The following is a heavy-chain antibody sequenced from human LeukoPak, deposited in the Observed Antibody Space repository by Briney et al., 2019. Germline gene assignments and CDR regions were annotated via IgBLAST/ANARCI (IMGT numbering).Heavy chain of an antibody. CDR2: MNPNSGNT. CDR3: ARGSRYYDFWSGYPRFDY. V-gene: IGHV1-8*01. J-gene: IGHJ4*02. D-gene: IGHD3-3*01. Sequence: ASVKVSCKASGYTFTSYDINWVRQATGQGLEWMGWMNPNSGNTGYAQKFRGRVTMTRNTSISTAYMELSSLRSEDTAVYYCARGSRYYDFWSGYPRFDYWGQGTLVTVSS. CDR1: GYTFTSYD.